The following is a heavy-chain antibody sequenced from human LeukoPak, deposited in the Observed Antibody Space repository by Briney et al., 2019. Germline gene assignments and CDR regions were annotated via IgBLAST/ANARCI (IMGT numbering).Heavy chain of an antibody. CDR3: ARESPEWWELLHLGTFDI. CDR2: ISSSGSTI. J-gene: IGHJ3*02. Sequence: PGGSLRLSCAASGFTFSDYYMSWIRQAPGKGLEWVSYISSSGSTIYYADSVKGRFTISRDNAKNSLYLQMNSLRAEDTAVYYCARESPEWWELLHLGTFDIWGQGTMVTVSS. D-gene: IGHD1-26*01. CDR1: GFTFSDYY. V-gene: IGHV3-11*04.